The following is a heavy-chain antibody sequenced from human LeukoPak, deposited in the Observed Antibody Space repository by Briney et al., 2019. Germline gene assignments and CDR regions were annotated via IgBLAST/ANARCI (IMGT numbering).Heavy chain of an antibody. CDR2: ISYDGSNK. D-gene: IGHD3-16*01. CDR1: GFTFSSYG. Sequence: GGSLRLSCAASGFTFSSYGMHWVRQAPGKGLEWVAVISYDGSNKYYADSVKGRFTISRDNSKNTLYLQMNSLRAEDTAVYYCAKGAPYDYVWGGYFDYWGQGTLVTVSS. CDR3: AKGAPYDYVWGGYFDY. V-gene: IGHV3-30*18. J-gene: IGHJ4*02.